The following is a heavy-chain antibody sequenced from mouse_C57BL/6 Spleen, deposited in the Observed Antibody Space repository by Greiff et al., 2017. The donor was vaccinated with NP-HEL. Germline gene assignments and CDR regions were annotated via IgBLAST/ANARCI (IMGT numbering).Heavy chain of an antibody. Sequence: KQPGTELVKPGASVKLSCKASGYTFTSYWMHWVKQRPGQGLEWIGNINPSNGGTNYNEKFKSKATLTVDKSSSTAYMQLSSLTSEDSAVYYCARWASSFLFDVWGTGTTVTVSS. D-gene: IGHD1-1*01. CDR3: ARWASSFLFDV. J-gene: IGHJ1*03. CDR1: GYTFTSYW. V-gene: IGHV1-53*01. CDR2: INPSNGGT.